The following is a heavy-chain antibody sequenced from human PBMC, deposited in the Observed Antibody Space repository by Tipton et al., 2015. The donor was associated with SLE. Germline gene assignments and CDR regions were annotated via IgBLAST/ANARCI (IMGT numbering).Heavy chain of an antibody. Sequence: TLSLTCTVTGVSMSSLSYYWSWFRQSAGKEPEWIGRVYTSGRTEYNPSLKSRVAISIDTSKNEFSLNVSSMTAADTAVYYCARFAVILTAYAFDVWGQGQMVTVSS. CDR2: VYTSGRT. CDR3: ARFAVILTAYAFDV. CDR1: GVSMSSLSYY. J-gene: IGHJ3*01. D-gene: IGHD3-9*01. V-gene: IGHV4-61*02.